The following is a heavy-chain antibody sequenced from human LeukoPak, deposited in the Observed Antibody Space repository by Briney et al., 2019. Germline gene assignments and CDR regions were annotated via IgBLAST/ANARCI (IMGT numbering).Heavy chain of an antibody. D-gene: IGHD3-9*01. J-gene: IGHJ5*02. Sequence: GGSLRLSCAASGFTFSNFWMHWVRQAPGKGLVWVSRVNGDGSATVYADSVKGRFTISRDNAKNTLYLQMNSLSAEDTAVYHCARFVTGYLDPWGQGTLVTVSS. V-gene: IGHV3-74*01. CDR3: ARFVTGYLDP. CDR1: GFTFSNFW. CDR2: VNGDGSAT.